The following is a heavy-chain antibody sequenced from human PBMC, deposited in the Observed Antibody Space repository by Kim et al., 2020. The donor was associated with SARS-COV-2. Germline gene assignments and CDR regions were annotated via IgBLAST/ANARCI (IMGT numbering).Heavy chain of an antibody. CDR1: GGSISSSSYY. CDR3: ARHPRIVGATTMNAFDI. CDR2: IYYSGST. V-gene: IGHV4-39*01. D-gene: IGHD1-26*01. Sequence: QLQLQESGPGLVKPSETLSLTCTVSGGSISSSSYYWGWIRQPPGKGLEWIGSIYYSGSTYYNPSLKSRVTISVDTSKNQFSLKLSSVTAADTAVYYCARHPRIVGATTMNAFDIWGQGTMVTVSS. J-gene: IGHJ3*02.